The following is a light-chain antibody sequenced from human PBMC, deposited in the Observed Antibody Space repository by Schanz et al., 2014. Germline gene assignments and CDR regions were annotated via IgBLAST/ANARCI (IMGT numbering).Light chain of an antibody. CDR1: QSVSSNY. J-gene: IGKJ4*01. V-gene: IGKV3D-20*02. Sequence: EIVLTQSPGTLSLSPGETATLSCRASQSVSSNYLAWYQQRPGQAPRLLIYGASNRATGIPDRFSGSGSGTDFTLTISRLEPEDFAVYYCQQRSNWPPLTFGGGTKVEIK. CDR2: GAS. CDR3: QQRSNWPPLT.